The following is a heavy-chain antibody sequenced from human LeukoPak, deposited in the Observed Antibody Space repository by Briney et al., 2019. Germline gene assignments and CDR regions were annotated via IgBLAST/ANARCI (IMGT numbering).Heavy chain of an antibody. J-gene: IGHJ4*02. D-gene: IGHD2-21*02. Sequence: GESLKISXKGSGYSFTSYWIGWVRQMPGKGLEWMGIIYPGDSDTRYSPPFQGQVTISADKSISTAYLQWSSLKASDTAMYYCARRVAYCGGDCSSYYFDYWGRGTLVTVSS. CDR1: GYSFTSYW. V-gene: IGHV5-51*01. CDR2: IYPGDSDT. CDR3: ARRVAYCGGDCSSYYFDY.